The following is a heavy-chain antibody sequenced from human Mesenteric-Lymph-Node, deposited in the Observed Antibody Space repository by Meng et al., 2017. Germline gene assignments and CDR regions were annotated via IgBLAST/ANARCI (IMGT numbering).Heavy chain of an antibody. CDR3: AKGASYSSGPYYFDY. D-gene: IGHD6-19*01. Sequence: QVQLMESGGGVVQPGMSLRLSCAASGFTFSRYAMHWVRQAPGKGLEWVAVVSDDGVDKLYTDSVKGRFTISRDNSKNTLYLQMNSLRIEDTAVFHCAKGASYSSGPYYFDYCGQGTLVTVSS. CDR2: VSDDGVDK. J-gene: IGHJ4*02. V-gene: IGHV3-30*18. CDR1: GFTFSRYA.